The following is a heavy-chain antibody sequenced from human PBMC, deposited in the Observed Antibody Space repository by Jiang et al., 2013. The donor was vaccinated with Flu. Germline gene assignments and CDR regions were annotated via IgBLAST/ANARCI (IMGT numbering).Heavy chain of an antibody. V-gene: IGHV4-61*02. Sequence: GSISSGSYYWSWIRQPPGRDWSGLGVSIPWEYQLXPSLKSRATISVDKSKNQFSLKLSSVTAADTAVYYCARDYGDSTYYFDYWGQGTLVTVSS. CDR3: ARDYGDSTYYFDY. D-gene: IGHD4-17*01. CDR1: GSISSGSYY. J-gene: IGHJ4*02. CDR2: SIPWEY.